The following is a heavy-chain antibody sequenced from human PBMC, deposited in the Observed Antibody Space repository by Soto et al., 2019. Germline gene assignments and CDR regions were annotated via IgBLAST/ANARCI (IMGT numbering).Heavy chain of an antibody. CDR2: IIPIFGTA. CDR3: AGDAEAAGTGPICY. D-gene: IGHD6-13*01. V-gene: IGHV1-69*13. Sequence: GASVKVACKASGGAFSAYAITWVRHAPKQGLAWMGGIIPIFGTANYAQKFQGRVTITSDESTNTSYMKLSSLRSEYTAVYYCAGDAEAAGTGPICYWGQGTLVTVSS. J-gene: IGHJ4*02. CDR1: GGAFSAYA.